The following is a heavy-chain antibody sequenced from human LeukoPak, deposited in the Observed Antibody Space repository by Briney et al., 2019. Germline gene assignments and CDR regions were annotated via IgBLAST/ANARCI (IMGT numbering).Heavy chain of an antibody. CDR1: GFTFSTYG. CDR2: ISNDGNKK. J-gene: IGHJ4*02. CDR3: AKEGWDKSYWYGRIDY. V-gene: IGHV3-30*18. D-gene: IGHD2-8*02. Sequence: SGGSLRLSCVASGFTFSTYGMHWVRQAPGKGLEWVAAISNDGNKKYYADSVKGRFTISRDNPKNTLFLQMNSLRAEDTAVYYCAKEGWDKSYWYGRIDYWGQGTLVTVSS.